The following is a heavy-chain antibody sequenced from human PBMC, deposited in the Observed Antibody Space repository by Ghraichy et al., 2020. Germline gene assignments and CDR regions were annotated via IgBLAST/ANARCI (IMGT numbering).Heavy chain of an antibody. Sequence: LSLTCAASGFTFSSYSMNWVRQAPGKGLEWVSYISSSSTIYYADSVKGRFTISRDNAKNSLYLQMNSLRAEDTAVYYCARGSGYDGRSGFDPWGQGTLVTVSS. V-gene: IGHV3-48*04. CDR1: GFTFSSYS. D-gene: IGHD5-12*01. J-gene: IGHJ5*02. CDR3: ARGSGYDGRSGFDP. CDR2: ISSSSTI.